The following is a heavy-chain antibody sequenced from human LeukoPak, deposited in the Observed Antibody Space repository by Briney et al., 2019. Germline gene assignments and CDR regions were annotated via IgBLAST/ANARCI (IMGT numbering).Heavy chain of an antibody. V-gene: IGHV3-21*01. CDR1: GFTFSSYS. D-gene: IGHD3-22*01. Sequence: GGSLRLSCAASGFTFSSYSMNWVRQAPGKGLEWVSSISSSSSYIYYADSVKGRFTISRDNAKNSLYLQMNSLRAEDTAVYYCARGRFHLDSSVYSSFYHWGHGTLVTVSS. CDR3: ARGRFHLDSSVYSSFYH. CDR2: ISSSSSYI. J-gene: IGHJ4*01.